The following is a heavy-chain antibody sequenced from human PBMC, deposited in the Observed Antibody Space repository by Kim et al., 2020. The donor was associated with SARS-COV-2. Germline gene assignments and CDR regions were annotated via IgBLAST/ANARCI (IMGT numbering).Heavy chain of an antibody. D-gene: IGHD3-10*01. CDR1: GYTFTSYD. J-gene: IGHJ4*02. V-gene: IGHV1-8*01. CDR2: MNPNSGNT. CDR3: ARGRQQLKNLLWFGELTPPDY. Sequence: ASVKVSCKASGYTFTSYDINWVRQATGQGLEWMGWMNPNSGNTGYAQKFQGRVTMTRNTSISTAYMELSSLRSEDTAVYYCARGRQQLKNLLWFGELTPPDYWGQGTLVTVSS.